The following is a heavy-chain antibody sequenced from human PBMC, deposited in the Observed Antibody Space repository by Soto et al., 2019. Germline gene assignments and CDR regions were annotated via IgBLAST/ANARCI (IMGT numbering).Heavy chain of an antibody. V-gene: IGHV4-31*03. CDR1: GGSISSGGYY. Sequence: SETLSLTCTVSGGSISSGGYYWSWIRQHPGKGLEWIGYIYYSGSTYYNPSLKSRVTISVDTSKNQFSLKLSSVTAADTAVYYCARGGMVTSAKELRRGFDYWGQGTLVTVSS. J-gene: IGHJ4*02. D-gene: IGHD2-21*02. CDR2: IYYSGST. CDR3: ARGGMVTSAKELRRGFDY.